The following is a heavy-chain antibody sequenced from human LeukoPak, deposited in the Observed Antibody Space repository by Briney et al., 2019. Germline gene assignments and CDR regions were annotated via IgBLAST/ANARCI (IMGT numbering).Heavy chain of an antibody. CDR1: GGSISSGDYY. D-gene: IGHD4-17*01. CDR2: NYYSGST. Sequence: SETLSLTCTVSGGSISSGDYYWSWIRQPPGKGLEWIGSNYYSGSTYYNPSLKSRVTISVDTSKNQFSLKLSSVTAADTAVYYRARHEAVTTTYYYYYYGMDVWGQGTTVTVSS. CDR3: ARHEAVTTTYYYYYYGMDV. V-gene: IGHV4-39*01. J-gene: IGHJ6*02.